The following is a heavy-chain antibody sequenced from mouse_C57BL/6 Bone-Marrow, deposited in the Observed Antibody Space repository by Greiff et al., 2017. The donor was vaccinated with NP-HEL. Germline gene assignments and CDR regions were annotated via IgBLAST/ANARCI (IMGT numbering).Heavy chain of an antibody. Sequence: EVMLVESGGGLVQPGGSLKLSCAASGFTFSDYYMYWVRQTPEKRLEWVAYISTGGGSTYYPDTVKGRFTLSRDNAKNTLYLQMSRLKSEDTAMYYCARHENWTGFAYWGQGTLVTVSA. CDR3: ARHENWTGFAY. CDR2: ISTGGGST. J-gene: IGHJ3*01. V-gene: IGHV5-12*01. D-gene: IGHD4-1*01. CDR1: GFTFSDYY.